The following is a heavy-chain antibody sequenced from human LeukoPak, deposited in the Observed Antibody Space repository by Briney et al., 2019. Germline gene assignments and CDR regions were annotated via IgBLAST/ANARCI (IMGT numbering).Heavy chain of an antibody. J-gene: IGHJ6*02. V-gene: IGHV3-53*05. D-gene: IGHD1-26*01. CDR3: ARDSAGATAYYYYGMDV. CDR2: IYSGGTT. Sequence: GGSLRLSCAASGFTVSSNYMNWVRQAPGKGLEWVSIIYSGGTTYYADSVKGRFTISRDNSKNTLYLQMNSLRAEDTAVYYCARDSAGATAYYYYGMDVWGQGTTVTVSS. CDR1: GFTVSSNY.